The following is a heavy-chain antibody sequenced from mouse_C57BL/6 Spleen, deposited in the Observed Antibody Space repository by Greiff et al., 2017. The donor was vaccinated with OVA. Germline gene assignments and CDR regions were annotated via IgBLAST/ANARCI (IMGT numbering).Heavy chain of an antibody. CDR2: INPYNGGT. V-gene: IGHV1-19*01. J-gene: IGHJ2*01. CDR3: ARGYDYDGGGFDY. CDR1: GYTFTDYY. Sequence: EVQLVESGPVLVKPGASVKMSCKASGYTFTDYYMNWVKQSHGKSLEWIGVINPYNGGTSYNQKFKGKATLTVDKSSSTAYMELNSLTSEDSAVYYCARGYDYDGGGFDYWGQGTTLTVSS. D-gene: IGHD2-4*01.